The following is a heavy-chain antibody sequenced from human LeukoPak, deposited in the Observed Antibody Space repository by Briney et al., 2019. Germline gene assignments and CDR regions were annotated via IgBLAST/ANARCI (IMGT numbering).Heavy chain of an antibody. V-gene: IGHV4-59*11. D-gene: IGHD2-21*02. Sequence: SETLSLTCTVSGGSISSHYWSWIRQPPGKGLEWIGYIYYSGSTNYNPSLKSRVTISVDTSKNQFSLKLSSLRSEDTAVYYCARGGDPPFDYWGQGTLVTVSS. CDR1: GGSISSHY. CDR3: ARGGDPPFDY. J-gene: IGHJ4*02. CDR2: IYYSGST.